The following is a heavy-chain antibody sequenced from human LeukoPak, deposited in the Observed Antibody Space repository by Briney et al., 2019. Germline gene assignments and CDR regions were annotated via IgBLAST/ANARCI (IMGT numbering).Heavy chain of an antibody. CDR2: IYYSGST. J-gene: IGHJ5*02. V-gene: IGHV4-59*12. Sequence: PSETLSLTCTVSGGSISSYYWSWIRQPPGKGLEWIGYIYYSGSTNYNPSLKSRVTISVDTSKNQFSLKLSSVTAADTAVYYCARVQAAAGKLNWFDPWGQGTLVTVSS. CDR1: GGSISSYY. CDR3: ARVQAAAGKLNWFDP. D-gene: IGHD6-13*01.